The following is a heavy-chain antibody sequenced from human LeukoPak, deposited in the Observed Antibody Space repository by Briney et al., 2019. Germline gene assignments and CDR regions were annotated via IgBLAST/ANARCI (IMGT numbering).Heavy chain of an antibody. CDR3: ARTLTYYYDSSGYYLPYYFDY. J-gene: IGHJ4*02. CDR1: GFTFSAYS. Sequence: GGSLRLSCATSGFTFSAYSMNWVRQAPGKGLEWVSGINWNGGSTGYADSVKGRFTISRDNAKNSLYLQMNSLRAEDTALYYCARTLTYYYDSSGYYLPYYFDYWGQGTLVTVSS. D-gene: IGHD3-22*01. CDR2: INWNGGST. V-gene: IGHV3-20*04.